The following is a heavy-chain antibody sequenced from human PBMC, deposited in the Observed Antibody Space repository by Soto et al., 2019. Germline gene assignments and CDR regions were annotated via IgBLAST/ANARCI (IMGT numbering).Heavy chain of an antibody. CDR3: ARDLYSSSFFWFDA. J-gene: IGHJ5*02. CDR2: ITAGDGKT. Sequence: QVHLVQSGAEVKKPGASVKVSCKASGYNFTQYTIPWVRQAPGQRLEWMGWITAGDGKTQYSKKFQTRVTIRSDVSATTVYMDLNSLRSEDTAVYYCARDLYSSSFFWFDAWGRGTLVIVSS. V-gene: IGHV1-3*01. D-gene: IGHD2-2*01. CDR1: GYNFTQYT.